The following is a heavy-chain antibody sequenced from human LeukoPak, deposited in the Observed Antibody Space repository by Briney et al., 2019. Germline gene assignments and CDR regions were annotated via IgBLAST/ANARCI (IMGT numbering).Heavy chain of an antibody. CDR3: ARPWGRWSFDY. J-gene: IGHJ4*02. D-gene: IGHD6-13*01. CDR2: IYYSGST. V-gene: IGHV4-59*08. CDR1: GFTFSSYE. Sequence: GSLRLSCAASGFTFSSYEMNWVRQPPGKGLEWIGYIYYSGSTNYNPSLKSRVTISVDTSKNQFSLKLSSVTAADTAVYYCARPWGRWSFDYWGQGTLVTVSS.